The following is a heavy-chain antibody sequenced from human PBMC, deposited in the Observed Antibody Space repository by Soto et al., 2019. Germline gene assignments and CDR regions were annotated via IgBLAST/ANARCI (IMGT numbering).Heavy chain of an antibody. Sequence: GGSLRLSCAASGFTVSSNYMSWVRQAPGKGLEWVSVIYSGGSTYYADSVKGRFTISRDNSKNTLYLQMNSLRAEDTAVYYCGWNTVTTFGIYYFDYWGQGTLVTVSS. D-gene: IGHD4-17*01. CDR2: IYSGGST. CDR3: GWNTVTTFGIYYFDY. CDR1: GFTVSSNY. J-gene: IGHJ4*02. V-gene: IGHV3-66*01.